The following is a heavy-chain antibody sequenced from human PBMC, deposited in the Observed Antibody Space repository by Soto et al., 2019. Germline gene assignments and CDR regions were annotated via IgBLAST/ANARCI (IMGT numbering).Heavy chain of an antibody. Sequence: EVQLVESGGGLVQPGGSLRLSCTASGVTFNNYWLHWVRQAPGKGLVWVSRISGDGRSTTYEDSVKGRFTISRDNSKNTVDLQMNSLICEDSAVCHCVSGGYSDAASFYLSDHWGQGTLVTVSS. CDR3: VSGGYSDAASFYLSDH. CDR1: GVTFNNYW. V-gene: IGHV3-74*01. D-gene: IGHD3-10*01. CDR2: ISGDGRST. J-gene: IGHJ4*02.